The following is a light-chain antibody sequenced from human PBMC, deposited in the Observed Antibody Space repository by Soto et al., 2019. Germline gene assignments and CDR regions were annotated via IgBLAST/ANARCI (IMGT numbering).Light chain of an antibody. J-gene: IGKJ4*01. Sequence: EIVLTQSPGTLSLSPGERATISCRASQSVSSSYLAWYQQKPCQAPRLLIYDASSRATGIPDRFSGSGSGTDFTLTISRLEPEDFSVYYWQQYGSSPLTFGGGTKVEIK. CDR1: QSVSSSY. CDR3: QQYGSSPLT. V-gene: IGKV3-20*01. CDR2: DAS.